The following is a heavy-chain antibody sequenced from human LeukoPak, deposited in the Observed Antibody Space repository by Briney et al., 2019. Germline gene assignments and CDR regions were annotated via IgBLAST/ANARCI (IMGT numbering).Heavy chain of an antibody. V-gene: IGHV3-23*01. CDR2: ISGSGGST. Sequence: GGSLRLSCAASGFTVSSNYMSWVRQAPGKGLEWVSAISGSGGSTYYADSVKGRFTISRDNSKNTLYLQMNSLRAEDTAVYYCAKTRYSGYDRVLDYWGQGTLVTVSS. CDR3: AKTRYSGYDRVLDY. J-gene: IGHJ4*02. CDR1: GFTVSSNY. D-gene: IGHD5-12*01.